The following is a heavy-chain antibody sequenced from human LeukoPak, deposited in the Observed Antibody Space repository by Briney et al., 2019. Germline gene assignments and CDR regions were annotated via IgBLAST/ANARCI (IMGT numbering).Heavy chain of an antibody. V-gene: IGHV3-21*05. J-gene: IGHJ4*02. CDR2: ISKSSSSI. D-gene: IGHD3-3*01. CDR3: AREKIFGVSSPHVFDY. CDR1: GFAFSTYS. Sequence: GGSLRLSCAASGFAFSTYSMNWTRQAPGKGLEWIGFISKSSSSIYYADSVKGRFTISRDNAKNSLYLQMNSLRAEDTAVYYCAREKIFGVSSPHVFDYWGQGTLVTVSS.